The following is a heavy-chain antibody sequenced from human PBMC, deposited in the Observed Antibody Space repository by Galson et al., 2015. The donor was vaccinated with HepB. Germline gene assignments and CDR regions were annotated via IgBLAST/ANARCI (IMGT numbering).Heavy chain of an antibody. V-gene: IGHV1-18*01. D-gene: IGHD6-19*01. Sequence: QSGAEVKRPGASVKVSCKASGYTFTSYGISWVRQAPGQGLEWMGWISAYNGNTNYAQKLQGRVTMTTDTSTSTAYMELRSLRSDDTAVYYCARDGSRGGWDPSGYFDYWGQGTLVTVSS. CDR3: ARDGSRGGWDPSGYFDY. CDR2: ISAYNGNT. CDR1: GYTFTSYG. J-gene: IGHJ4*02.